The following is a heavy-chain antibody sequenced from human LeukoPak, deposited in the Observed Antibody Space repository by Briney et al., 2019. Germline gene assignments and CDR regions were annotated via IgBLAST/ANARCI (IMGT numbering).Heavy chain of an antibody. CDR2: PYYRSKWYN. J-gene: IGHJ6*04. Sequence: SETLSLTRAISGDSVSSNILPWKWIRHPPSRGLEWLGRPYYRSKWYNEYAVSDKSRITTNPDTPKNQFYLQLNSVTPEDTAVYCCARVVVVVVEGYYYYYGMDVWGKGTAVSVPS. D-gene: IGHD2-15*01. CDR1: GDSVSSNILP. CDR3: ARVVVVVVEGYYYYYGMDV. V-gene: IGHV6-1*01.